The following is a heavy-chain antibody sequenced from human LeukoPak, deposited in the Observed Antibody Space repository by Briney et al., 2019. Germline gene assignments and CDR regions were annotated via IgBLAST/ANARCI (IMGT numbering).Heavy chain of an antibody. Sequence: ASVKVSCKASRYTFTGYYMHWVRQAPGQGLEWMGWINPNSGVTDYAQNFQGRVTMTRDTSISTAYVELSRLRSDETAVYYWGRGTGEGYTYGRYYFDYWGQGTLVTVSS. V-gene: IGHV1-2*02. J-gene: IGHJ4*02. CDR3: GRGTGEGYTYGRYYFDY. CDR2: INPNSGVT. CDR1: RYTFTGYY. D-gene: IGHD5-18*01.